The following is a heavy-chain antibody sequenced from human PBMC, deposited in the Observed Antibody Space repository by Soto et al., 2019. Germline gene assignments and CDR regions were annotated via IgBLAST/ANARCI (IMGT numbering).Heavy chain of an antibody. D-gene: IGHD1-26*01. V-gene: IGHV5-51*01. Sequence: GESLKISCKGSGYSFASHWVAWVRQMPEKGLEWIGTIYPGDSDTKYSSAFRGHVTISADTSVSTAYLQWRSLEATDSAIYYCARYSGSYWHYLDFWGQGTLVTV. CDR1: GYSFASHW. J-gene: IGHJ4*02. CDR3: ARYSGSYWHYLDF. CDR2: IYPGDSDT.